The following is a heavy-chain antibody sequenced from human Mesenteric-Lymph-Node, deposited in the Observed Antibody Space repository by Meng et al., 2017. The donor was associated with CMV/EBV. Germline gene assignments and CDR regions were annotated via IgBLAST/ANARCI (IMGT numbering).Heavy chain of an antibody. D-gene: IGHD3-10*01. J-gene: IGHJ4*02. CDR2: IYPGDSDT. CDR1: GYSFNSYW. Sequence: KGSGYSFNSYWIGWVRQMPGKGLEWMGIIYPGDSDTRYSPSFQGQVTISVDKSISTAYLQWSSLKASDTAMYYCARPSSGTLFAPFDYWGQGTLVTVSS. CDR3: ARPSSGTLFAPFDY. V-gene: IGHV5-51*01.